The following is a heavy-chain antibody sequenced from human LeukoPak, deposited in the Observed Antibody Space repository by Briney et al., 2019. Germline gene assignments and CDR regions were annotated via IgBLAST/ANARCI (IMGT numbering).Heavy chain of an antibody. CDR1: GYTFTSYD. V-gene: IGHV1-2*02. CDR3: ARDRGRSGSYYFGHYYYYMDV. Sequence: ASVKVSCKASGYTFTSYDINWVRQAPGQGLEWMGWINPNSGGTNYAQKFQGRVTMTRDTSISTAYMELRRLRSDDTAVYYCARDRGRSGSYYFGHYYYYMDVWGKGTTVTVSS. CDR2: INPNSGGT. J-gene: IGHJ6*03. D-gene: IGHD1-26*01.